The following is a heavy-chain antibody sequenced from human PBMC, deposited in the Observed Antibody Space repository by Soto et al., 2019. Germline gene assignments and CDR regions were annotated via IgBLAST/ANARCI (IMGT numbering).Heavy chain of an antibody. CDR1: GDSISTYY. Sequence: QVQLQESGPGLVKPSETLSLTCAVSGDSISTYYCMWIRQPPGKGLESIGYLYYGRSANYNPSLTSRVTFSVDTSTNQCSLTLSSMTAADTAVYYCALRSMAVVPEYWGQGTLVTVSS. CDR2: LYYGRSA. V-gene: IGHV4-59*01. CDR3: ALRSMAVVPEY. D-gene: IGHD3-22*01. J-gene: IGHJ4*02.